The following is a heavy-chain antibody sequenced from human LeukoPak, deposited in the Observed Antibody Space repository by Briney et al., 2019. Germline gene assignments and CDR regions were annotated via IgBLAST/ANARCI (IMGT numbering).Heavy chain of an antibody. CDR3: ARDPGYSSSWYDWFDP. CDR2: ISAYNGNT. D-gene: IGHD6-13*01. J-gene: IGHJ5*02. V-gene: IGHV1-18*01. Sequence: PVASVKVSCKASGYTFTSYGISWVRQAPGQGLEWMGWISAYNGNTNYAQKLQGRVTMTTDTSTSTAYMELRSLRSDDTAVYYCARDPGYSSSWYDWFDPWGQGTLVTVSS. CDR1: GYTFTSYG.